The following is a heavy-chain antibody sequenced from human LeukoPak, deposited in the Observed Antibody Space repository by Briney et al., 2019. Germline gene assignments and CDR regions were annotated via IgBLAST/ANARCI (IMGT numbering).Heavy chain of an antibody. CDR1: GFTFDDYA. J-gene: IGHJ4*02. CDR2: ISWNSGSI. V-gene: IGHV3-9*01. D-gene: IGHD6-13*01. Sequence: SGGSLRLSCAASGFTFDDYAMHWVRRAPGKGLEWVSGISWNSGSIGYADSVKGRFTISRDNAKNSLYLQMNSLRAEDTALYYCAKDMISYSSSWYDYWGQGTLVTVSS. CDR3: AKDMISYSSSWYDY.